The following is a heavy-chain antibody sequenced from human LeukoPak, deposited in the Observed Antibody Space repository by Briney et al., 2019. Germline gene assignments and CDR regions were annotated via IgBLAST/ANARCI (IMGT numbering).Heavy chain of an antibody. Sequence: PGGSLRLSCAASGFIFNAYDMNWVRQAPGKGLEWLSFIEKTSSTIYYADSVKGRFTISRDNARNSLYLQLNSLRDEDTALYYCVRGRMGGAFDIWGQGTMVTISS. D-gene: IGHD3-16*01. J-gene: IGHJ3*02. CDR1: GFIFNAYD. V-gene: IGHV3-48*02. CDR3: VRGRMGGAFDI. CDR2: IEKTSSTI.